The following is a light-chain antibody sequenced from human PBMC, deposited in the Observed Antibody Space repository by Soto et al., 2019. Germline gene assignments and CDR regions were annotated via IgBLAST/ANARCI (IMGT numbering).Light chain of an antibody. V-gene: IGKV3-20*01. CDR2: GVS. J-gene: IGKJ2*01. CDR3: QQYGVPPFN. CDR1: QAVISGY. Sequence: EIVLTQSPGALSLSPGEGATLSCRASQAVISGYLAWYQQTPGQAPRLLMYGVSSRPTGISDRFSGSGSGTEFTLTITRLEPEDFAMYYCQQYGVPPFNFGQGTKLQIK.